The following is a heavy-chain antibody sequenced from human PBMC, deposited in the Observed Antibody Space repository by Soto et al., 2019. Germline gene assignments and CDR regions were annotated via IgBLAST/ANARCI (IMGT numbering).Heavy chain of an antibody. V-gene: IGHV3-15*01. D-gene: IGHD6-6*01. CDR2: IKSKTDGGTT. CDR3: TTAGIAARPPQQQPFDY. Sequence: GSLRLSCAASGFTFSNAWMSWVRQAPGKGLEWVGRIKSKTDGGTTDYAAPVKGRFTISRDDSKNTLYLQMNSLKTEDTAVYYCTTAGIAARPPQQQPFDYWGQGTLVTVSS. J-gene: IGHJ4*02. CDR1: GFTFSNAW.